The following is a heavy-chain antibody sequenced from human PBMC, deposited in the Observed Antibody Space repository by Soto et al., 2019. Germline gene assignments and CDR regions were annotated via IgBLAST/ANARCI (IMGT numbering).Heavy chain of an antibody. CDR3: ARAGLSSRYYYFDY. D-gene: IGHD1-26*01. CDR1: GGSVTSGNYA. Sequence: QLQLQESGSGLVKPSQTLSLTCAVSGGSVTSGNYAWSWLRQPPGEGLEWIGYIYHSGNTYYNPSLRSRVTISLDRSKNKFSLMLNSVTAADTAVYYCARAGLSSRYYYFDYWGQGSLVTVSS. J-gene: IGHJ4*02. CDR2: IYHSGNT. V-gene: IGHV4-30-2*01.